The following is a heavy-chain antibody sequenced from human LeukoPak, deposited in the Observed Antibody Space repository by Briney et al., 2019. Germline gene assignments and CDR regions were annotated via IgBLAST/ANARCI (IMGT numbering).Heavy chain of an antibody. J-gene: IGHJ4*02. Sequence: GGSLRLSCAASGFTFTIYWMSWVRQAPGKGLEWVANIDQDGREKSFVDSVKGRFSISRDNAKNTLYLQMNSLRTEDTAVYYCASADPAARLDYWGQGTLVTVSS. V-gene: IGHV3-7*03. CDR2: IDQDGREK. D-gene: IGHD6-6*01. CDR3: ASADPAARLDY. CDR1: GFTFTIYW.